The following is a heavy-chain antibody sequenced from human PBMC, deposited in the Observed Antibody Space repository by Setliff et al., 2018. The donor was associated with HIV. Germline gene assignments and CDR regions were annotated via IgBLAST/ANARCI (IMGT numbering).Heavy chain of an antibody. Sequence: GGSLRLSCAASGFTFSNYAMHWVRQAPGKGLEWVAVIPYDGSHEYYVDSVKGRFTISRDNSKNTLDLQRNSLSVDDTAIYYSARGHRTRDAFDVWGQGTMVTVSS. J-gene: IGHJ3*01. CDR2: IPYDGSHE. CDR3: ARGHRTRDAFDV. CDR1: GFTFSNYA. V-gene: IGHV3-30*04.